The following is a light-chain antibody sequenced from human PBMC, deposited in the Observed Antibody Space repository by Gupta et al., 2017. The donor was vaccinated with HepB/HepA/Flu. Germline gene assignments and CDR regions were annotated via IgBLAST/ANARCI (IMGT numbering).Light chain of an antibody. CDR2: DVI. CDR3: PVRDSSSKHVV. J-gene: IGLJ2*01. V-gene: IGLV3-21*03. Sequence: SVELTQPRSVSVDPGKTARITCGGNNIGSKSVHWYQQKPGQAHVRGVYDVIGRPSGIPELFPCYNSGNKVNRTKSRVEAGDESYCYCPVRDSSSKHVVFGGGTKLTVL. CDR1: NIGSKS.